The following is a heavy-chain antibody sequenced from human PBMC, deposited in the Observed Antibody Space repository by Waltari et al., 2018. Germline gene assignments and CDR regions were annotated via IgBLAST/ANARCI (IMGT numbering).Heavy chain of an antibody. V-gene: IGHV3-15*01. Sequence: EVQLVESGGGLVKHGGYLRLSCAASGFTFSNAWMSWVRKARGKGLEWVGRIKSKTDGGTTDYTAPVKGRVTISRYDSKHTLYLQMNSLKTEDTAVYYCTTDDFSSGYYPFDYWGQGTLVTVSS. J-gene: IGHJ4*02. D-gene: IGHD3-3*01. CDR1: GFTFSNAW. CDR2: IKSKTDGGTT. CDR3: TTDDFSSGYYPFDY.